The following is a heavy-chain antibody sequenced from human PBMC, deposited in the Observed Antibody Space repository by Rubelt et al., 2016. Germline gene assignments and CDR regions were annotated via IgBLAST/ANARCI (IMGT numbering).Heavy chain of an antibody. Sequence: VRQAPGKGLEWVSSISSSSFYIYYADSVKGRFTISRDNAKNSLYLQMNSLRAEDTAVYYCARDATPYYYDSSNYYRHGMDVWGQGTTVTVSS. V-gene: IGHV3-21*01. CDR2: ISSSSFYI. CDR3: ARDATPYYYDSSNYYRHGMDV. D-gene: IGHD3-22*01. J-gene: IGHJ6*02.